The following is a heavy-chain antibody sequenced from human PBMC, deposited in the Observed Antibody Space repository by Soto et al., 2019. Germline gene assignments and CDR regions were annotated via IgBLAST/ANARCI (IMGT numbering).Heavy chain of an antibody. V-gene: IGHV4-30-2*01. J-gene: IGHJ5*02. D-gene: IGHD4-17*01. CDR1: GGPITSGGYS. CDR2: IYHSGGT. Sequence: SETLSLTCAGSGGPITSGGYSWSWIRQPPGKGLEWIGYIYHSGGTYYNPSLKSRVTLSIDRTKKQFSLILRSVTAADTAVYFCARTMTTSGWFDPWGQGTLVTVSS. CDR3: ARTMTTSGWFDP.